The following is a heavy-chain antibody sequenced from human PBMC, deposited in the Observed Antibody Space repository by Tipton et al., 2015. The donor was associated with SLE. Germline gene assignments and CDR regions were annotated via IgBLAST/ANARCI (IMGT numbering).Heavy chain of an antibody. V-gene: IGHV3-7*01. CDR1: GFNFSRYW. Sequence: SLRLSCAASGFNFSRYWMSWVRHAPGKGLEWVANIKQDGNEKYYVDSVGGRFSISRDNANNSLYLQMNSLRAEDTAVYYCARGPYSIVGAINDAFDIWGQGTMVTVPS. CDR2: IKQDGNEK. CDR3: ARGPYSIVGAINDAFDI. J-gene: IGHJ3*02. D-gene: IGHD1-26*01.